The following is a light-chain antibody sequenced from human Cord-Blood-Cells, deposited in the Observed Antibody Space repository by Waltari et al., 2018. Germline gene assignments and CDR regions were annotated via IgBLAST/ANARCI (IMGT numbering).Light chain of an antibody. CDR3: QQYNNWPLT. J-gene: IGKJ4*01. Sequence: EIVMTQSRATLSVSPGERATPPCRASQSVSSNLAWYQQKPGQAPRLLIYGASTSATGIPARCSGSGSGTEFTLTISSLQSEDFAVYYCQQYNNWPLTFGGGTKVEIK. CDR2: GAS. CDR1: QSVSSN. V-gene: IGKV3-15*01.